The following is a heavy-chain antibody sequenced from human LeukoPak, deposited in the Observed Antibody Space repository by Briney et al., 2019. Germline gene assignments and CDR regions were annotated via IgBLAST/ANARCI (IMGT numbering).Heavy chain of an antibody. V-gene: IGHV1-18*01. CDR2: ISAYNGNT. CDR3: ARDHCSGGSCYPNWFDP. D-gene: IGHD2-15*01. Sequence: ASVKVSCKASGGTFSSYGISWVRQAPGQGLEWMGWISAYNGNTNYAQKLQGRVTMTTDTSTSTAYMELRSLRSDDTAVYYCARDHCSGGSCYPNWFDPWGQGTLVTVSS. CDR1: GGTFSSYG. J-gene: IGHJ5*02.